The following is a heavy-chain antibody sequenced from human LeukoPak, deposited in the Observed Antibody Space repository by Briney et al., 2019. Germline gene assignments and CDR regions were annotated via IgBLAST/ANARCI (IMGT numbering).Heavy chain of an antibody. V-gene: IGHV3-21*01. CDR3: AAMRYCSSTSCYSLELDP. CDR1: GFTFSSYS. Sequence: GGSLRLSCAAPGFTFSSYSMNWVRQAPGKGLEWVSSISSSSSYIYYADSVKGRFTISRDDAKNSLYLQMNSLRAEDTAVYYCAAMRYCSSTSCYSLELDPWGQGTLVTVSS. J-gene: IGHJ5*02. CDR2: ISSSSSYI. D-gene: IGHD2-2*01.